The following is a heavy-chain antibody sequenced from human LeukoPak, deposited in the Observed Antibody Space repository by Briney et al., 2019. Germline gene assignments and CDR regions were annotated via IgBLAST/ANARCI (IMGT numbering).Heavy chain of an antibody. D-gene: IGHD2-2*01. CDR1: GFTFSIYW. CDR2: IKPDGSEQ. Sequence: GGSLRLSCTASGFTFSIYWMSWVRQAPGKGLDWVANIKPDGSEQYYVDSVRGRFTVSRDNAKNSLYLQMYSLSAEDTAVYYCARDNNAAFDIWGLGTMVTVSS. J-gene: IGHJ3*02. V-gene: IGHV3-7*04. CDR3: ARDNNAAFDI.